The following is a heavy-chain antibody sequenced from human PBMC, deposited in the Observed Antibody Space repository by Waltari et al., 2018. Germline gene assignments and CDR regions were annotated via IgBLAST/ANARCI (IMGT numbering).Heavy chain of an antibody. J-gene: IGHJ6*02. CDR1: GFSLSNARMG. V-gene: IGHV2-26*01. CDR2: IFSNDEK. D-gene: IGHD3-9*01. CDR3: ARIRDYDILTGYYALMDV. Sequence: QVSLKESGPVLVKPTETLTLTCTVSGFSLSNARMGVSWIRQPPGKALEWLAHIFSNDEKSYSTSLKSRLTISKDTSKSQVVLTMTNMDPVDTATYYCARIRDYDILTGYYALMDVWGQGTTVTVSS.